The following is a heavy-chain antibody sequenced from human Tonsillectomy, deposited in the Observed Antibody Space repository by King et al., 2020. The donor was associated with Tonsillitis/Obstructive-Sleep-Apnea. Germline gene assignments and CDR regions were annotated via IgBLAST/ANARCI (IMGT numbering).Heavy chain of an antibody. CDR1: GFTFSSYA. Sequence: QLVQSGGGLVQPGGSLRLSCAASGFTFSSYAMHWVRQAPGKGLEYVSAISSNGGSTYYANSVKGRFTISRDNSKNTLYLQMGSLRAEDMAVYYCARGLRVDDAFDIWGQGTMVTVSS. CDR2: ISSNGGST. CDR3: ARGLRVDDAFDI. V-gene: IGHV3-64*01. J-gene: IGHJ3*02. D-gene: IGHD3-16*01.